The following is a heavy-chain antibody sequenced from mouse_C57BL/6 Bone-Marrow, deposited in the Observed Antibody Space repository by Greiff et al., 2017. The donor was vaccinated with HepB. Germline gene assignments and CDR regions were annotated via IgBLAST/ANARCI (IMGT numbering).Heavy chain of an antibody. D-gene: IGHD2-2*01. Sequence: VKLVESGPGLVQPSQSLSITCTVSGFSLTSYGVHWVRQSPGKGLEWLGVIWSGGSTDYNAAFISRLSISKDNSKSQVFFKMNSLQADDTAIYYCARKGIYYGYDNYAMDYWGQGTSVTVSS. CDR1: GFSLTSYG. CDR3: ARKGIYYGYDNYAMDY. J-gene: IGHJ4*01. V-gene: IGHV2-2*01. CDR2: IWSGGST.